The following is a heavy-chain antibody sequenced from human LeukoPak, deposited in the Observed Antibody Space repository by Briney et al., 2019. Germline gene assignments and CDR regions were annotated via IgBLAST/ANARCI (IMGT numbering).Heavy chain of an antibody. J-gene: IGHJ3*02. CDR3: ARVQSILFSNDGFDI. CDR1: GDSISSGSYY. V-gene: IGHV4-61*02. CDR2: IYGRRGS. Sequence: SQTLSLTCTVSGDSISSGSYYWSWIRQPAGKGLEWIGRIYGRRGSNYNPSLKSRATISIDQSKSQFSLKMNSVTAAHTAVYYCARVQSILFSNDGFDIWGQGGMVTVSS. D-gene: IGHD2/OR15-2a*01.